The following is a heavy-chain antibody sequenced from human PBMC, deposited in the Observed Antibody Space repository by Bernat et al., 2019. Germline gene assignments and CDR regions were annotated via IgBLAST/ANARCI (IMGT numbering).Heavy chain of an antibody. CDR3: AHSPRNYGNEAPDY. V-gene: IGHV2-5*02. CDR1: GFSLSTSGVG. Sequence: QITLKESGPTLVKPTQTLTLTCTFSGFSLSTSGVGVGWIRQPPGKALEWLALLYWDDDKRYSPSLKSRLTITKDTSKNQVVLTMTNMDHVDTATYYCAHSPRNYGNEAPDYWGQGTLVTVSS. CDR2: LYWDDDK. D-gene: IGHD1-7*01. J-gene: IGHJ4*02.